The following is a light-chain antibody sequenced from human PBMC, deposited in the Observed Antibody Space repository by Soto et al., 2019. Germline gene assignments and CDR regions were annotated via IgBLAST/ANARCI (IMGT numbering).Light chain of an antibody. V-gene: IGLV1-44*01. CDR2: SFD. CDR1: SSNIGSNS. CDR3: AAWDDSLNGYV. Sequence: QSVLTQPPSASGTPGQMVTISCSGSSSNIGSNSVNWYQQVPGTAPELLIYSFDRRPSGVPERFSGSKSGTSASLAISGLQSEDEADYYCAAWDDSLNGYVFGPGTKVTVL. J-gene: IGLJ1*01.